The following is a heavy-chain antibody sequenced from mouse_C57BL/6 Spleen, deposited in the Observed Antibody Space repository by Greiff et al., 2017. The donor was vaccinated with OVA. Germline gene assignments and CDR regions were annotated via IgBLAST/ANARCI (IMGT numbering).Heavy chain of an antibody. CDR3: TRSDGYYYAMDY. Sequence: VQLQQSGPVLARPGASVKMSCKTSGYTFTSYWMHWVKQRPGQGLEWIGAIYPGNSDTSYNQKFKGKAKLTAVTSASTAYMELSSLTNEDSAVYYCTRSDGYYYAMDYWGQGTSVTVSS. J-gene: IGHJ4*01. D-gene: IGHD2-3*01. CDR1: GYTFTSYW. V-gene: IGHV1-5*01. CDR2: IYPGNSDT.